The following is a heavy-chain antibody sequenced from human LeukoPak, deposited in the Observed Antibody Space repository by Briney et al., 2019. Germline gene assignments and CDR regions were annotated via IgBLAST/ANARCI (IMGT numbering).Heavy chain of an antibody. CDR2: INSDGSST. J-gene: IGHJ4*02. V-gene: IGHV3-74*03. CDR1: GFTFSSLW. CDR3: ARGGYGSIDY. Sequence: PGGSLRLSCAASGFTFSSLWMHWVRRAPGKGLVWVSYINSDGSSTMYADSVKGRFTISRDNAKNTVYLQMNSLRAEDTAVYYCARGGYGSIDYWGQGTLVTVSS. D-gene: IGHD4-17*01.